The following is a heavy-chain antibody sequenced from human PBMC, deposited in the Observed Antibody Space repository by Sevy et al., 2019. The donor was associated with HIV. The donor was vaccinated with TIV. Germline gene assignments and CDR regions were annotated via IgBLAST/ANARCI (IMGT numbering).Heavy chain of an antibody. CDR2: ISWNSDNI. D-gene: IGHD3-16*02. V-gene: IGHV3-9*01. J-gene: IGHJ3*02. Sequence: GGSLRLSCAASGFTFDDYAMHWVRQAPGKGLEWVSGISWNSDNIGYADSVKGRFTISRYNAKNSLYLQMNSLRTEDTALYYCAKDIGTYDYVWGSYRFNPFDIWGQGTMVTVSS. CDR1: GFTFDDYA. CDR3: AKDIGTYDYVWGSYRFNPFDI.